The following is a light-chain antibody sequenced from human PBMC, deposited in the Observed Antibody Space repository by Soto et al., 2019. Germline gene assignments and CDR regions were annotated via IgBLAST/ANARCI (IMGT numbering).Light chain of an antibody. CDR2: DVS. J-gene: IGLJ1*01. V-gene: IGLV2-14*01. CDR3: TSFTTSKTYI. CDR1: SSNVGGYDR. Sequence: SALTQLATLSEPPGQTITISPPGTSSNVGGYDRVSWYQQPPGTAPRLMIYDVSNRPSGVPNRFSGSKSGNTASLTISGLQPEDETDYYCTSFTTSKTYIFGTGTKVTVL.